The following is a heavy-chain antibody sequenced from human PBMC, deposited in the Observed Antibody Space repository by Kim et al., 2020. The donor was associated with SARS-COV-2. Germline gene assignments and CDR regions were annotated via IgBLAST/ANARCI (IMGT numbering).Heavy chain of an antibody. CDR3: ARDLTLVSSSSVDYYYGMDV. Sequence: ASVKVSCKASGYTFTSYYVHWVRQAPGQGLEWMGIINPSGGSTSYAQKFQGRVTMTRDTSTSTVYMELSSLRSEDTAVYYCARDLTLVSSSSVDYYYGMDVWGQGTTVTVSS. J-gene: IGHJ6*02. CDR1: GYTFTSYY. V-gene: IGHV1-46*01. CDR2: INPSGGST. D-gene: IGHD6-6*01.